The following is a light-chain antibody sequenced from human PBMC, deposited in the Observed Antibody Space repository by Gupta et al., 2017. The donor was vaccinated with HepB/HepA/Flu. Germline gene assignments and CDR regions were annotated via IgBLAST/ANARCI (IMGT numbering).Light chain of an antibody. CDR2: EAS. CDR3: QQRGVWPPVT. CDR1: QSVGSH. V-gene: IGKV3-11*01. J-gene: IGKJ4*01. Sequence: EIVLTQSPATLSLSPGERATFSCRASQSVGSHVAWYQQKPGQSPRLLIYEASNRVTGISARFSGSGAGKHVTLTISSREQEDSASYYSQQRGVWPPVTFGRGTKV.